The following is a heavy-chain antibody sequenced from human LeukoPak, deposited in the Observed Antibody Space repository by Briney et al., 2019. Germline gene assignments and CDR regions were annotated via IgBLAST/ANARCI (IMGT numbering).Heavy chain of an antibody. CDR1: GFTFSDYY. Sequence: GGSLRLSCAASGFTFSDYYMGWICQAPGKGLEWVSYISSSGSTIYYADSVKGRFTISRDNAKNSLYLQMNSLRAEDTAVYYWGGAGGGGSSFDYWGQGTLVTVSS. D-gene: IGHD2-2*01. J-gene: IGHJ4*02. CDR2: ISSSGSTI. CDR3: GGAGGGGSSFDY. V-gene: IGHV3-11*01.